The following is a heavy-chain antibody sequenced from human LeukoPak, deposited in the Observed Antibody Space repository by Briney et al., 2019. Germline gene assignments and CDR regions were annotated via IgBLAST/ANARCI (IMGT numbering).Heavy chain of an antibody. V-gene: IGHV3-49*03. CDR2: IRSKAYGGTT. Sequence: GGSLRLSCTASGFTFGDYAMSWFRQAPGKGLEWVGFIRSKAYGGTTEYAASVKGRLTISRDDSKSIAYLQMNSLKTEDTAVYYCTRAGDYSSDFDYWGQGTLVTVSS. J-gene: IGHJ4*02. D-gene: IGHD4-11*01. CDR1: GFTFGDYA. CDR3: TRAGDYSSDFDY.